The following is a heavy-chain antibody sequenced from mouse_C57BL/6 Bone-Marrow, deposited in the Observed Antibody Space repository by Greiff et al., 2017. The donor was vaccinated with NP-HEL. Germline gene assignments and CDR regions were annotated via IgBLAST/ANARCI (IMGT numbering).Heavy chain of an antibody. J-gene: IGHJ3*01. CDR1: GYTFTDYN. Sequence: EVKLQESGPELVKPGASVKIPCKASGYTFTDYNMDWVKQSHGKSLEWIGDINPNNGGTIYNQKFKGKATLTVDKSSSTAYMELRSLTSEDTAVYYCARGRPAWFAYWGQGTLVTVSA. D-gene: IGHD1-2*01. V-gene: IGHV1-18*01. CDR3: ARGRPAWFAY. CDR2: INPNNGGT.